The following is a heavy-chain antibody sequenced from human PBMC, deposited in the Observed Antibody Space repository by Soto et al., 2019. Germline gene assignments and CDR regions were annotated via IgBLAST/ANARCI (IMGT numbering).Heavy chain of an antibody. CDR1: GGSISSGDYY. J-gene: IGHJ4*02. CDR2: IYYSGST. Sequence: PSETLSLTCTVSGGSISSGDYYWSWIRQPPGKGLECIGHIYYSGSTYYNPSLKSRVTISLDTSKNQFSLKLSSVTAADTAVYYCGRDPWARGLAYWGQGTLVTVSS. D-gene: IGHD3-16*01. CDR3: GRDPWARGLAY. V-gene: IGHV4-30-4*01.